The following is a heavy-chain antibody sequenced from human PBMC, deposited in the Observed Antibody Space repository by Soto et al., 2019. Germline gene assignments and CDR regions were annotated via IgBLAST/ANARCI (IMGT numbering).Heavy chain of an antibody. D-gene: IGHD6-6*01. Sequence: GGSLRLSCAASGFTFSSYAMSWVRQAPGKGLEWVSVISYSGCNTYYADSVKGRFTISRDNSKNTLYLQMNSLRAEDTAVYYCARDVHSSSSATRRYYYYGLDVWGQGTTVTVSS. CDR1: GFTFSSYA. V-gene: IGHV3-23*01. J-gene: IGHJ6*02. CDR3: ARDVHSSSSATRRYYYYGLDV. CDR2: ISYSGCNT.